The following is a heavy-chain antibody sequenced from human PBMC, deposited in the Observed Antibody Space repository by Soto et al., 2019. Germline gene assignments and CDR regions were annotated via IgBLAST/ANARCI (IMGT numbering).Heavy chain of an antibody. CDR1: GFSIDDYS. J-gene: IGHJ4*01. Sequence: PGGSLRLSCAASGFSIDDYSMHWVRQAPGKGLEWVSLISWNGDRTYYGDSVKGRFTISRDSSNNYLYLQMNSLRIEDSALYYCAKDFGRGQLLGFDSWGHGTLVTVPS. D-gene: IGHD1-26*01. V-gene: IGHV3-43*01. CDR3: AKDFGRGQLLGFDS. CDR2: ISWNGDRT.